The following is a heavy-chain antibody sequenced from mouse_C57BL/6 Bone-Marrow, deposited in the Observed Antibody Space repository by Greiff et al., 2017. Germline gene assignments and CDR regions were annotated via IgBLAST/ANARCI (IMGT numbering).Heavy chain of an antibody. V-gene: IGHV1-50*01. D-gene: IGHD1-1*01. J-gene: IGHJ1*03. CDR2: IDPSDSYT. Sequence: QVQLQQPGAELVKPGASVKLSCKASGYTFTSSWMQWVKQRPGQGLEWIGEIDPSDSYTNYNQKFKGKATLTVDTSSSTAYMQLSSLTSEDSAVYYCAREGNYGSSYVGYFDVWGTGTTVTVSS. CDR1: GYTFTSSW. CDR3: AREGNYGSSYVGYFDV.